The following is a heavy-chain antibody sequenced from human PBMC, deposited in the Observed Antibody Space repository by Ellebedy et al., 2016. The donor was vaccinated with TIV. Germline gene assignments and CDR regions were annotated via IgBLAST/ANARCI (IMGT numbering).Heavy chain of an antibody. Sequence: GGSLRLSXAASGFTFSSYAMHWVRQAPGKGLEWVSYISSSSSTIYYADSVKGRFTISRDNSKNTLYLQMNSLRAEDTALYYCAKDIAPHYYGSGSYYNYWGQGTLVTVSS. V-gene: IGHV3-48*01. CDR1: GFTFSSYA. CDR2: ISSSSSTI. J-gene: IGHJ4*02. D-gene: IGHD3-10*01. CDR3: AKDIAPHYYGSGSYYNY.